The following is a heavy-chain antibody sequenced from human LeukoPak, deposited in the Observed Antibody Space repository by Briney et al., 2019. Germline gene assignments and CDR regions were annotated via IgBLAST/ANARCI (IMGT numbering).Heavy chain of an antibody. J-gene: IGHJ6*03. D-gene: IGHD6-13*01. V-gene: IGHV4-59*01. Sequence: SETLSLTCTVSGGSISNYYWSWIRQSPVKGLEWIGFIYYSGSTNYNPSLKSRVTISVDTSKNQFSLKLSSVTAADTAVYYCARDGKSAAGPYYYYMDVWGKGTTVTVSS. CDR2: IYYSGST. CDR1: GGSISNYY. CDR3: ARDGKSAAGPYYYYMDV.